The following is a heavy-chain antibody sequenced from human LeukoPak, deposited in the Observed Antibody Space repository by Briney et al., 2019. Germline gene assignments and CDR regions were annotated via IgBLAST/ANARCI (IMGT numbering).Heavy chain of an antibody. CDR2: VYYSGNT. CDR3: ARVLVVNDPSEYFQH. CDR1: GGSSGLNY. V-gene: IGHV4-59*01. J-gene: IGHJ1*01. D-gene: IGHD3-22*01. Sequence: SETLSLTCTVSGGSSGLNYWSWIRQPPGKGLEWIGYVYYSGNTNYNPSLKSRVTISEDTSKNQFSLKLSSVTAADTAVYYCARVLVVNDPSEYFQHWGQGTLVTVSS.